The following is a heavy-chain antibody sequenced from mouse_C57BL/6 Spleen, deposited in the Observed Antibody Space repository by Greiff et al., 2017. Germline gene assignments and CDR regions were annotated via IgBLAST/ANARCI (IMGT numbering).Heavy chain of an antibody. CDR3: ARRGWDGSSLYYYAMDY. V-gene: IGHV1-18*01. CDR1: GYTFTDYN. Sequence: VQLKESGPELVKPGASVKIPCKASGYTFTDYNMDWVKQSHGKSLEWIGDINPNNGGTIYNQKFKGKATLTVDKSSSTAYMELRSLTSEDTAVYYCARRGWDGSSLYYYAMDYWGQGTSVTVSS. CDR2: INPNNGGT. D-gene: IGHD1-1*01. J-gene: IGHJ4*01.